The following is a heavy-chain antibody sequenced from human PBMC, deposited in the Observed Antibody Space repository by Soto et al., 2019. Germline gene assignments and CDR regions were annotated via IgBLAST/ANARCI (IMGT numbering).Heavy chain of an antibody. Sequence: ASVKVSCKASGYTFTSYYMHWVRKAPGQGLEWMGIINPSGGSASYAQKFQGRVTMTRDTSTSTVYMELSSLRSEDTAVYYCARKDYDILTGYYKGAFDIWGQGTMVTVSS. J-gene: IGHJ3*02. V-gene: IGHV1-46*01. CDR2: INPSGGSA. D-gene: IGHD3-9*01. CDR3: ARKDYDILTGYYKGAFDI. CDR1: GYTFTSYY.